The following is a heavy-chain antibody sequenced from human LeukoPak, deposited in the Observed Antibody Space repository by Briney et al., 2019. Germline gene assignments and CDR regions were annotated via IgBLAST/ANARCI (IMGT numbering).Heavy chain of an antibody. CDR1: GITLSNYG. D-gene: IGHD4-17*01. Sequence: GGSLRLSCAVSGITLSNYGMSWVRQAPGKGLEWVAGISDSGGRTNYADSVKGRFTISRDNPKNTLYLQMNSLRAEDTAVYFCAKGPGPSITSVTHFDSWGQGTLVTVSS. CDR2: ISDSGGRT. J-gene: IGHJ4*02. CDR3: AKGPGPSITSVTHFDS. V-gene: IGHV3-23*01.